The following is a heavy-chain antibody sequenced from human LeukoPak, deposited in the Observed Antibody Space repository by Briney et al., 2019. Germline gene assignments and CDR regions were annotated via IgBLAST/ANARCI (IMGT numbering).Heavy chain of an antibody. V-gene: IGHV3-23*01. CDR2: ISGGGERT. J-gene: IGHJ5*02. CDR3: GKDGGQYSSGPEFDP. D-gene: IGHD6-19*01. Sequence: GGSLRLSCTASGIVFSRTAMNWARQSPGRGLEWLSAISGGGERTFYADSVRGRSTISRDNSKNMVYLQMNSLRVDDTAIYYCGKDGGQYSSGPEFDPRGQGDLVTVPS. CDR1: GIVFSRTA.